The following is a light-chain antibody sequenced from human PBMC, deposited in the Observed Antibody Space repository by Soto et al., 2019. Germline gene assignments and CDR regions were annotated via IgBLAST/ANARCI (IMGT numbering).Light chain of an antibody. CDR3: SSYGGRNNFV. CDR1: SSDVGGYNY. V-gene: IGLV2-8*01. Sequence: QSALTQPPSASGSPGQSVTISCTGTSSDVGGYNYVSWYQQHPGKAPKLMIYEVSKRPSGVPDRFSGSKSGNTASLTVSGLQDEDDADYYCSSYGGRNNFVFGTGTKLTVL. J-gene: IGLJ1*01. CDR2: EVS.